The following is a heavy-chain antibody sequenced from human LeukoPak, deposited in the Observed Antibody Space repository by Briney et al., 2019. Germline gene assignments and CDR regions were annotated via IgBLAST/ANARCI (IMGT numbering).Heavy chain of an antibody. CDR2: IYHGGNT. V-gene: IGHV4-38-2*02. CDR1: GYSISSGYY. CDR3: ARDSGSGCPTFDY. Sequence: PSETLSLTCTVSGYSISSGYYWGWIRQPPGKGLEWIGSIYHGGNTYYNPSLRSRVIVSVDTSKNHFSLKMSSVTAADTAVYYCARDSGSGCPTFDYWGQGTLVTVSS. J-gene: IGHJ4*02. D-gene: IGHD6-19*01.